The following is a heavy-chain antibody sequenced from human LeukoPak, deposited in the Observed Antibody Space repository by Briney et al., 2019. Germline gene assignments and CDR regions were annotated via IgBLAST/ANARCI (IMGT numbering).Heavy chain of an antibody. V-gene: IGHV4-34*01. CDR2: ITHIGSA. D-gene: IGHD3-10*01. CDR3: ARQGLYFGEFDHFAY. Sequence: SETLSLTCAVYGGSFSGYYWSWIRQPPGKGLEWLGEITHIGSASYKSSLKSRITMSVDTSKNQLSLRLTSVTAADTAVYYCARQGLYFGEFDHFAYWGQGTLVTVSS. J-gene: IGHJ4*02. CDR1: GGSFSGYY.